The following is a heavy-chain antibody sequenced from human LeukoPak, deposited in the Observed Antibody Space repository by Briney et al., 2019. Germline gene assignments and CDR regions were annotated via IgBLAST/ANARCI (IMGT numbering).Heavy chain of an antibody. CDR1: GYSISSGYY. V-gene: IGHV4-38-2*02. CDR2: IYHSGST. CDR3: ARVLIGELWFGESQYFQH. D-gene: IGHD3-10*01. J-gene: IGHJ1*01. Sequence: SETLSLTCTVSGYSISSGYYWGWIRQPPGKGLEWIGSIYHSGSTYYNPSLKSRVTISVDTSKNQFSLKLSSVTAADTAVYYCARVLIGELWFGESQYFQHWGQGTLVTVSS.